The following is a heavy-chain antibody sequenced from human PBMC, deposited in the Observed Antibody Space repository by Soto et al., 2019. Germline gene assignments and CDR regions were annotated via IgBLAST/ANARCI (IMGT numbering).Heavy chain of an antibody. CDR3: ARVSTNGVRERHYYYYGMDV. V-gene: IGHV4-34*01. CDR1: GGSFSGYY. CDR2: INHSGST. J-gene: IGHJ6*02. D-gene: IGHD2-8*01. Sequence: WETLSLTCAVYGGSFSGYYWSWIRQPPGKGLEWMGEINHSGSTNYNPALKSRVTISVDTSKNQFSLKLSSVTAADTAVYYSARVSTNGVRERHYYYYGMDVCGQGTTVTVSS.